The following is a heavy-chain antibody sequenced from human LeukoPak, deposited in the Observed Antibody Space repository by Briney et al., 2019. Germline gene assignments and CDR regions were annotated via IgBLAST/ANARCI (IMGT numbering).Heavy chain of an antibody. CDR3: TRTIAGYIDY. V-gene: IGHV6-1*01. Sequence: SQTLSLTCAISGDSVSSNSAAWDWIRQSPSRGLEWLRRTYYRSKWYYGYAVSVKSRITINPDTSKNQFSLQLNSVTPEDTAIYYCTRTIAGYIDYWGQGTLVTVSS. CDR2: TYYRSKWYY. D-gene: IGHD2-2*02. J-gene: IGHJ4*02. CDR1: GDSVSSNSAA.